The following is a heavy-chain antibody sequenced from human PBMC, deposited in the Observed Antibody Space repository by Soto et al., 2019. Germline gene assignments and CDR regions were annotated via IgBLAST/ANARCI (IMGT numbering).Heavy chain of an antibody. CDR1: GGTFSRYS. J-gene: IGHJ6*02. D-gene: IGHD3-22*01. Sequence: QVQRVQSGAEVKKPGSSVKVSCKISGGTFSRYSISWVRQAPGQGLEWMGGIVPIFGTRNYAQKFQDRVTIKTDESATTAHMELSILRSEDTAVYYCARPYEGGYSSNHHYYYAFDVWGQGTAVTVSS. V-gene: IGHV1-69*01. CDR3: ARPYEGGYSSNHHYYYAFDV. CDR2: IVPIFGTR.